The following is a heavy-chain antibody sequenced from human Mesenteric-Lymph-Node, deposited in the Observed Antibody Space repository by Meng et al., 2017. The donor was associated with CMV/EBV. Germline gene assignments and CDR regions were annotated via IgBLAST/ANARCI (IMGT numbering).Heavy chain of an antibody. J-gene: IGHJ5*02. Sequence: GESLKISCAASGFTVSANFMSWVRQAPGKGLEWVSVIYSGGSTYYADSVKGRFTISRDNSKNTLSLQMNSLRVEDTAVYYCANWFDPWGLGTLVTVSS. V-gene: IGHV3-66*02. CDR1: GFTVSANF. CDR3: ANWFDP. CDR2: IYSGGST.